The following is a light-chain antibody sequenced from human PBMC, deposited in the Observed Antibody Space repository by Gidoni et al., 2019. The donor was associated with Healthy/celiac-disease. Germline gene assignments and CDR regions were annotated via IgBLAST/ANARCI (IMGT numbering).Light chain of an antibody. CDR3: QQYDNLPWT. CDR1: HDISNY. CDR2: DAS. Sequence: DIQMTQSPSSLSASVGDRVTITCQASHDISNYLNWYQQKPGKAPKLLIYDASNLEKGVPSRFSGRGSGTDFTFTISSLQPEDIATDYCQQYDNLPWTFGQXTKVEIK. J-gene: IGKJ1*01. V-gene: IGKV1-33*01.